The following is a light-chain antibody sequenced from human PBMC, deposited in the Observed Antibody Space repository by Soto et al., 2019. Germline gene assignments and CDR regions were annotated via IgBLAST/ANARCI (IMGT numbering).Light chain of an antibody. Sequence: AIQLTQSPSSLSASVGDRVTITCRASQGISSALAWYQQKPGQAPKLLIYDASSLESGVPSRFSGSGSETDFTLTINSLQPEDFATYYCQQFKTYPLTFGPGTKVDVK. CDR1: QGISSA. CDR3: QQFKTYPLT. CDR2: DAS. V-gene: IGKV1-13*02. J-gene: IGKJ3*01.